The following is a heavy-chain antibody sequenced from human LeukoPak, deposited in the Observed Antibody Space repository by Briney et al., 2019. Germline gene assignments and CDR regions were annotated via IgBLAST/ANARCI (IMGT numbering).Heavy chain of an antibody. CDR2: IRYNGST. D-gene: IGHD3-22*01. CDR3: ARHGKNYYDRAGYYSFEY. V-gene: IGHV4-39*01. Sequence: KPSETLSLTCTVSGGSISSSVYYWGWIRQPPGKGLEGIGTIRYNGSTYYNPSVKSRVTICVDTSKNGFSLDLSSVTAADTAVYYCARHGKNYYDRAGYYSFEYWGQGTLVTVSS. J-gene: IGHJ4*02. CDR1: GGSISSSVYY.